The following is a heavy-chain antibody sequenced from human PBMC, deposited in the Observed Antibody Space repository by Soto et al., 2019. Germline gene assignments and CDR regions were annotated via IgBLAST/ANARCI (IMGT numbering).Heavy chain of an antibody. D-gene: IGHD3-9*01. CDR1: GFTFSSYA. CDR3: AKESDDILTGYWAYYGMDV. CDR2: ISGSGGST. V-gene: IGHV3-23*01. J-gene: IGHJ6*02. Sequence: GGSLRLSCAASGFTFSSYAMSWVRQAPGKGLEWVSAISGSGGSTYYADSVKGRFTISRDNSKNTLYLQMNSLRAEDTAVYYCAKESDDILTGYWAYYGMDVWGQGTTVTVSS.